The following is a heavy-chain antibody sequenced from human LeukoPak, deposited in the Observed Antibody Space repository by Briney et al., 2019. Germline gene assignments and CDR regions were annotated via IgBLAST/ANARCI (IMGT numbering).Heavy chain of an antibody. CDR1: GYTVTELS. V-gene: IGHV1-24*01. CDR2: FYPEDGET. J-gene: IGHJ3*02. D-gene: IGHD6-19*01. Sequence: ASVKVSCKVSGYTVTELSMHWVRQAPGKGLEWMGGFYPEDGETIYAQKFQGRVTMTEDTSTDTAYMELSSLRSEDTAVYYCATWAGTQGDAFDIWGQGTMVTVSS. CDR3: ATWAGTQGDAFDI.